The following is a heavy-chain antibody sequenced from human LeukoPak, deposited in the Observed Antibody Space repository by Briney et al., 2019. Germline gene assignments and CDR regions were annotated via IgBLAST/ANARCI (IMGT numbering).Heavy chain of an antibody. J-gene: IGHJ4*02. D-gene: IGHD3-16*01. CDR1: GGTFNSYT. CDR3: ARESEAYYFDY. Sequence: SVKVSCTASGGTFNSYTISWVRQAPGQGLEWMGRINPVLGIANYAQRFQGRVTITADKSTNTAYMELSSLRSEDTAVYYCARESEAYYFDYWGQGTLVTVSS. CDR2: INPVLGIA. V-gene: IGHV1-69*04.